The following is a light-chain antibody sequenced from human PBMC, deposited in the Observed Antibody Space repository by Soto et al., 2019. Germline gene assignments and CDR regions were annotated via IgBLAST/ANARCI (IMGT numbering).Light chain of an antibody. CDR3: QSFDSSLSGYV. CDR2: EGS. CDR1: NSNIGAGYG. V-gene: IGLV1-40*01. J-gene: IGLJ1*01. Sequence: QAVVTQPPSVSGAPGQRVTISCTGRNSNIGAGYGVHWYQHLPGTAPKLLIYEGSDRPSGVPDRFSGSKSGTSASLAITGLQAEDEGDYYCQSFDSSLSGYVFGTGTKLTVL.